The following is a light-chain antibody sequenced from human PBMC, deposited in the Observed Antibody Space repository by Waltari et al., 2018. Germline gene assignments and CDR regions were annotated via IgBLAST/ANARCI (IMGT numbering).Light chain of an antibody. CDR1: QSVNGW. J-gene: IGKJ1*01. CDR2: KAS. V-gene: IGKV1-5*03. Sequence: DIQMTQSPSTLSASVGDRVTITCRASQSVNGWLAWYQQKPGKAPKILIYKASSLESGVPSRFGGSGSGTEFTHTIDSLQPDDFATYYCQQYHSYSLTFGQGTKVEIK. CDR3: QQYHSYSLT.